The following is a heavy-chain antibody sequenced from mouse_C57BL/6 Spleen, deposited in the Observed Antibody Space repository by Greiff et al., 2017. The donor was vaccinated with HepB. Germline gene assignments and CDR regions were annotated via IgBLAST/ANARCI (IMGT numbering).Heavy chain of an antibody. D-gene: IGHD1-1*01. Sequence: QVQLQQPGPELVKPGASVKLSCKASGYTFTSYWMHWVKQRPGQGLELIGNINPSNGGTNYNEKFKSKATLTVDQSSSTAYMQLSSLTSEDSAVYYCARDYYGSSSYWYFDVWGTGTTVTVSS. J-gene: IGHJ1*03. CDR1: GYTFTSYW. V-gene: IGHV1-53*01. CDR2: INPSNGGT. CDR3: ARDYYGSSSYWYFDV.